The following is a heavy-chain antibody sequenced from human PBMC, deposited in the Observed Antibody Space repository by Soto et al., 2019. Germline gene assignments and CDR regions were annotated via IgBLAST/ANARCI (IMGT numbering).Heavy chain of an antibody. Sequence: GGSLRLSCAASGFTFSSYGMHWVRQAPGKGLEWVATISSGGSNTYYADSVKGRFTISRDNSKNTLSLQMNSLRAEDTAVYYCTKANRYCSGANCFTFDYWGLGTLVTVSS. J-gene: IGHJ4*02. CDR3: TKANRYCSGANCFTFDY. V-gene: IGHV3-30*02. D-gene: IGHD2-15*01. CDR1: GFTFSSYG. CDR2: ISSGGSNT.